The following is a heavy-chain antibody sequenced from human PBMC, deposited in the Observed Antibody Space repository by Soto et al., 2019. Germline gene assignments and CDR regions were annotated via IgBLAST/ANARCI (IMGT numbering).Heavy chain of an antibody. Sequence: QVQLVQSGAEVEEPGASVKVSCKASGFTFRDYGFYWVRQAPGQGLEWIGWIRANMQIAQKFQDRVTVSTDTPTSTAYMEVRSLRSDDTAVYYCARGSLRAKYSSSWYFDYWGQGTLVTVSS. CDR2: IRANM. D-gene: IGHD6-13*01. CDR3: ARGSLRAKYSSSWYFDY. J-gene: IGHJ4*02. CDR1: GFTFRDYG. V-gene: IGHV1-18*01.